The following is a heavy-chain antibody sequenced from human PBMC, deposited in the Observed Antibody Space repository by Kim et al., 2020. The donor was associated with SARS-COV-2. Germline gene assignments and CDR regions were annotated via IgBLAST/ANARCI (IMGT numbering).Heavy chain of an antibody. J-gene: IGHJ4*02. Sequence: GNTNYAQKLQGRVTMTTDTSTSTAYMELRSLRSDDTAVYYCARDRIVLVNWGQGTLVTVSS. CDR3: ARDRIVLVN. D-gene: IGHD2-8*02. CDR2: GNT. V-gene: IGHV1-18*01.